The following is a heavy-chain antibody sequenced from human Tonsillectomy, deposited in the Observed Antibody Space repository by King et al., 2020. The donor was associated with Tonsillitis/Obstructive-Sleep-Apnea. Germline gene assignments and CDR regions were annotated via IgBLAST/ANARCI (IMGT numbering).Heavy chain of an antibody. CDR3: AKDQAIRYFDWLSIGDY. Sequence: VQLVESGGGLVQPGGSLRLSCAASGFTFSSYAMSWVRQAPGKGLEWVSAISGSGGSTYYADSVKGRFTISRDNSKNTLYLQMNSLRAEDTAVYYCAKDQAIRYFDWLSIGDYWGQGTLVTVSS. CDR1: GFTFSSYA. D-gene: IGHD3-9*01. J-gene: IGHJ4*02. CDR2: ISGSGGST. V-gene: IGHV3-23*04.